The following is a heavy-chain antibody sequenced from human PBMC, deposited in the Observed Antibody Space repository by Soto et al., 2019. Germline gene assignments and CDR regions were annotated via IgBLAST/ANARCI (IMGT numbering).Heavy chain of an antibody. CDR1: GYTFTGYY. D-gene: IGHD5-18*01. Sequence: ASVKVSCKASGYTFTGYYMHWVRQAPGQGLEWMGWINPNSGGTNYAQKFQGWVTMTRDTSISTAYMELSRLRSDDTAVYYCARAPLGLSQLEIDYWGQGTLVTVSS. CDR2: INPNSGGT. J-gene: IGHJ4*02. CDR3: ARAPLGLSQLEIDY. V-gene: IGHV1-2*04.